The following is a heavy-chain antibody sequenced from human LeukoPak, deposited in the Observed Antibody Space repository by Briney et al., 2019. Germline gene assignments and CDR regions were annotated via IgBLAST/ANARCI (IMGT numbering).Heavy chain of an antibody. V-gene: IGHV1-69*13. Sequence: SVKVSCKASGGTFSSYAISWVRQAPGQGLEWMGGIIPIFGTANYAQKFQGRVTITADESTSTAYMELSSLRSEDTALYYCAKDNRDAMFRGVIIGYWGQGTLVTVSA. CDR2: IIPIFGTA. D-gene: IGHD3-10*01. CDR3: AKDNRDAMFRGVIIGY. J-gene: IGHJ4*02. CDR1: GGTFSSYA.